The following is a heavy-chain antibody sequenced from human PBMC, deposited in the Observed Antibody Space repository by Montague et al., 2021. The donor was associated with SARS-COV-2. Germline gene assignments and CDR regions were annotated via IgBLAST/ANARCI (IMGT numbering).Heavy chain of an antibody. D-gene: IGHD3-10*01. CDR2: TYYRSKWFN. CDR3: ARGIWFGELLTGYYYYGMDV. J-gene: IGHJ6*02. V-gene: IGHV6-1*01. CDR1: GDSVSSNSAA. Sequence: CAISGDSVSSNSAAWNWIRQSPSRGLEWLGRTYYRSKWFNEYAVSVKSRITINPDTSKNQFSLQLNSVTPEDTAVYYCARGIWFGELLTGYYYYGMDVWGQGTTVTVSS.